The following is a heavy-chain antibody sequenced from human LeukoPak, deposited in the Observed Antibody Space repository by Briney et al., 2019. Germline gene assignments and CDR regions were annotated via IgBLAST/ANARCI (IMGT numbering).Heavy chain of an antibody. CDR2: IIPILGIA. CDR1: GGTFSSYA. J-gene: IGHJ4*02. CDR3: ARDPSPAYYYGSGSYWLGY. Sequence: SVKVSCKASGGTFSSYAISWVRQAPGQGLEWMGRIIPILGIANYAQKFQGRVTITADKSTSTAYMELSSLRSEDTAAYYCARDPSPAYYYGSGSYWLGYWGQGTLVTVSS. V-gene: IGHV1-69*04. D-gene: IGHD3-10*01.